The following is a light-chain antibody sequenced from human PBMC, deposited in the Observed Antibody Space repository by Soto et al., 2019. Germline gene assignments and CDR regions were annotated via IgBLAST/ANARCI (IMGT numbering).Light chain of an antibody. CDR1: SSNVGSYKL. V-gene: IGLV2-23*02. Sequence: QSVLTQPASVSGSPGQSITLSCTGTSSNVGSYKLVSWYQQHPGKDPKLMIFEVNKRPSGVSNRFSGSKSGNTASLTISGLKVEDEADYYCCSSGGSPTYVFGTGTKLTVL. J-gene: IGLJ1*01. CDR3: CSSGGSPTYV. CDR2: EVN.